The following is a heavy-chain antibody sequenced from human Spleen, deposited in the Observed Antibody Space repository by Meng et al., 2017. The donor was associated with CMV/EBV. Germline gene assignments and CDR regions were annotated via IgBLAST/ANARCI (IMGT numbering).Heavy chain of an antibody. CDR3: ARLGGGSFTSPFHH. V-gene: IGHV5-51*01. CDR1: GYSCTPLW. J-gene: IGHJ1*01. CDR2: IYPGDSDT. Sequence: GSGYSCTPLWIAWVRQMPGKGLEWTGIIYPGDSDTRYSPSLQGQVTISADQSVSTAYLQWSSLKASDTAMYFCARLGGGSFTSPFHHWGQGTLVTVSS. D-gene: IGHD3-16*01.